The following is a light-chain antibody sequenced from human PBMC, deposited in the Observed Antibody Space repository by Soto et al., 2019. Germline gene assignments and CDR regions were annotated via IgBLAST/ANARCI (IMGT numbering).Light chain of an antibody. J-gene: IGKJ2*01. Sequence: DIHITHSPSTLSASVGDRVTITCRASQSISNWLAWYQQKPGKAPKLLIYKASTLESGVPSRFSGSGSGTEFTLTISSLQPDDFATYYCQQYNSSFGQGTKVDIK. CDR1: QSISNW. CDR3: QQYNSS. V-gene: IGKV1-5*03. CDR2: KAS.